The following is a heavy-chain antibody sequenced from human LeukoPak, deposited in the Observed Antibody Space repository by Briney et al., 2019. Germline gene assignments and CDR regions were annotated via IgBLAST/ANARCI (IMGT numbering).Heavy chain of an antibody. CDR3: ARVRQRDFDY. J-gene: IGHJ4*02. CDR1: RYTFTGYY. CDR2: IIPILGIA. V-gene: IGHV1-69*04. Sequence: GASVKVSCKASRYTFTGYYMHWVRQAPGQGLEWMGRIIPILGIANYAQKFQGRVTITADKSTSTAYMELSSLRAEDTAVYYCARVRQRDFDYWGQGTLVSVS.